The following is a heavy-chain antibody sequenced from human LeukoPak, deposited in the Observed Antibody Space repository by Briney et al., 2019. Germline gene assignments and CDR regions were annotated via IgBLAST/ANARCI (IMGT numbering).Heavy chain of an antibody. CDR2: ISWNSGSI. CDR1: GFTFSSYS. Sequence: PGGSLRLSCAASGFTFSSYSMNWVRQAPGKGLEWVSGISWNSGSIGYADSVKGRFTISRDNAKNSLYLQMNSLRAEDTALYYCAKGDRSGPVSGMDVWGQGTTVTVSS. J-gene: IGHJ6*02. CDR3: AKGDRSGPVSGMDV. V-gene: IGHV3-9*01. D-gene: IGHD3-22*01.